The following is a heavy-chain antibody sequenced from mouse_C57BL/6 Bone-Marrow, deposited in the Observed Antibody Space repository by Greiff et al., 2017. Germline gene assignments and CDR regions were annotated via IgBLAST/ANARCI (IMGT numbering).Heavy chain of an antibody. CDR1: GFSFNTYA. V-gene: IGHV10-1*01. CDR3: VRHGGSSPFAY. CDR2: IRSKSNNYAT. D-gene: IGHD1-1*01. J-gene: IGHJ3*01. Sequence: EVKLVESGGGLVQPKGSLKLSCAASGFSFNTYAMNWVRQAPGKGLEWVARIRSKSNNYATYYADSVKDRFTISRDDSESMLYLQMNNLKTEDTAMYYCVRHGGSSPFAYWGQGTLVTVSA.